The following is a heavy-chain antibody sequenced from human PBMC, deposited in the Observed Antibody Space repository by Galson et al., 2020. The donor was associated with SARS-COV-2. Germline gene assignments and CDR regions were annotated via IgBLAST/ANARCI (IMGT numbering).Heavy chain of an antibody. J-gene: IGHJ4*02. V-gene: IGHV2-5*01. Sequence: SGPTLVKPTQTLTLTCTFSGFSLSTSGVGVGWIRQPPGKALEWLALIYWNDDKRYSPSLKSRLTIPKDTSKNQVVLTMTNMDPVDTATYYCAHRDIVLGGPPGFDYWGQGTLVTVSS. CDR2: IYWNDDK. CDR1: GFSLSTSGVG. CDR3: AHRDIVLGGPPGFDY. D-gene: IGHD2-8*02.